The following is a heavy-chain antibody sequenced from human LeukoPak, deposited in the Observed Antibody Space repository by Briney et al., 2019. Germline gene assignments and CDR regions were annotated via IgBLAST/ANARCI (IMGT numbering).Heavy chain of an antibody. J-gene: IGHJ5*02. CDR3: ARLYYDFWSSNYQSENWLDP. CDR1: GGSFSGYY. Sequence: PSETLSLTCAVYGGSFSGYYWSWIRQPPGKGLEWIGEINHSGSTNYNPSLKSRVTISVDTSKNQFSLRLTSVTAADTAVYYCARLYYDFWSSNYQSENWLDPWGQGTLVTVSS. V-gene: IGHV4-34*01. D-gene: IGHD3-3*01. CDR2: INHSGST.